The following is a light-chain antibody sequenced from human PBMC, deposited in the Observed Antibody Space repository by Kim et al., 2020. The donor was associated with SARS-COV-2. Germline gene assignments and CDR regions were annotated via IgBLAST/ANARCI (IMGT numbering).Light chain of an antibody. J-gene: IGLJ2*01. CDR2: YDS. Sequence: APGKTARRTCGGNNIGSEGVHWYQQKPGQAPVLVIYYDSDRPSGIPERFSGSNSGNTATLTISRVEAGDEADYYCQVWDSSSDHVVFGGGTQLTVL. V-gene: IGLV3-21*04. CDR1: NIGSEG. CDR3: QVWDSSSDHVV.